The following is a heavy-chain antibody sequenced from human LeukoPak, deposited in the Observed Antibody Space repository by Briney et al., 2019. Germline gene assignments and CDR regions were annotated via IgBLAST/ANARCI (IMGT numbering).Heavy chain of an antibody. Sequence: PGRSLRLSCAASGFTFSSYGMHWVRQAPGKGLEGVAVISYDGSNKYYADSVKGRFTISRDNSKNTLYLQMNSLRAEDTAVYYCAKDRVAGRGDYWGQGTLVTVSP. J-gene: IGHJ4*02. V-gene: IGHV3-30*18. D-gene: IGHD6-19*01. CDR3: AKDRVAGRGDY. CDR2: ISYDGSNK. CDR1: GFTFSSYG.